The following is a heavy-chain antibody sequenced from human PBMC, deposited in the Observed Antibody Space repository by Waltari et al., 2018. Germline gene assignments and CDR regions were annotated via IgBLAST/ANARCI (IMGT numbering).Heavy chain of an antibody. CDR2: ISSGGHYI. Sequence: EVQLVESGGGLVKPGGSLSLSCAASGFTFSTYSMHWVRQAPGKGLEWVSSISSGGHYIYYADSVKGRFTTSRDNAKNSLYLQMNSLGAEDTAVYYCAGTPVEDHLPNWFDPWGQGTLVTVS. CDR1: GFTFSTYS. J-gene: IGHJ5*02. V-gene: IGHV3-21*01. CDR3: AGTPVEDHLPNWFDP.